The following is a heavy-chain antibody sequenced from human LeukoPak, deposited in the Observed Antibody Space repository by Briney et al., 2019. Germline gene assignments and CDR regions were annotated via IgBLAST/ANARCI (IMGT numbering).Heavy chain of an antibody. CDR3: ASNTGTVFDY. J-gene: IGHJ4*02. Sequence: PSETLSLTCAVYGGSFSGYYWSWIRQPPGKGLEWIGYVYYSGSTEYNPSLRSRVTISLEMSKHQFSLNLTSVTAADTAVYYCASNTGTVFDYWGQGALVTVSS. D-gene: IGHD7-27*01. CDR2: VYYSGST. V-gene: IGHV4-59*01. CDR1: GGSFSGYY.